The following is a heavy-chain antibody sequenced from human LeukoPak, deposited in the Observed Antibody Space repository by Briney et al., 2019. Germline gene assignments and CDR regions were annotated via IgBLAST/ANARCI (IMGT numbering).Heavy chain of an antibody. D-gene: IGHD6-13*01. Sequence: SETLSLTCTVSSGSISSYYWSWIRQPPGKGLEWIGYIYYSGSTIYNPSLKSRVTISVDTSKNQFSLKLSSVTAADTAVYYCARRDAAGTLTFDYWGQGTLVTVSS. CDR2: IYYSGST. CDR1: SGSISSYY. J-gene: IGHJ4*02. V-gene: IGHV4-59*08. CDR3: ARRDAAGTLTFDY.